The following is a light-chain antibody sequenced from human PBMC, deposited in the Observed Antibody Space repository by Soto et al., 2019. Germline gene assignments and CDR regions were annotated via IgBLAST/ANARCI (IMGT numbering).Light chain of an antibody. CDR1: QSISSW. CDR3: QQYNAYST. Sequence: DIQMTQSPSTLSSSVAERFTITCRASQSISSWLAWYQQKPGKAPKLLIYDASSLESGVPSRFSGSGFGTEFTLTISSLQPDDFATYYCQQYNAYSTFGQGTKVDIK. V-gene: IGKV1-5*01. J-gene: IGKJ1*01. CDR2: DAS.